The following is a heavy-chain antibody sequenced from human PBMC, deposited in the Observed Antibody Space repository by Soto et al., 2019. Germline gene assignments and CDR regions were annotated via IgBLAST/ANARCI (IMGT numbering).Heavy chain of an antibody. V-gene: IGHV4-34*01. CDR1: GGSFSGYY. D-gene: IGHD2-15*01. Sequence: PSETLSLTCAVYGGSFSGYYWSWIRQPPGKGLEWIGEINHSGSTNYNPSLKSRVTISVDTSKNQFSLKLSSVTAADTAVYYCCRGIRRYWRDDYYYYYMDVWGKGTTVTVSS. CDR2: INHSGST. J-gene: IGHJ6*03. CDR3: CRGIRRYWRDDYYYYYMDV.